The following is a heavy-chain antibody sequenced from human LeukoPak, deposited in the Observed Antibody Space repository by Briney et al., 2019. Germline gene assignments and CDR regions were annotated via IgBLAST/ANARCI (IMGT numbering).Heavy chain of an antibody. J-gene: IGHJ4*02. Sequence: ASVKVSCKASGYTFTSYYMHWVRQAPGQGLEWMAWINPNSGVTNYAQKFQGRVTLTRDTPISTVYMEVSRPRSDDTAVYYCARALMTTVTLGDYWGQGTLVTVSS. V-gene: IGHV1-2*02. CDR1: GYTFTSYY. D-gene: IGHD4-11*01. CDR2: INPNSGVT. CDR3: ARALMTTVTLGDY.